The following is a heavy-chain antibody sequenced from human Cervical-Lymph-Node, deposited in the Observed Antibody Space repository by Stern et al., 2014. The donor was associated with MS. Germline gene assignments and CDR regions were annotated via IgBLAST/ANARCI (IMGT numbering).Heavy chain of an antibody. J-gene: IGHJ4*02. CDR2: IYWDDDK. Sequence: QVTLKESGPTLVKPTQTLTLTCTFSGFSLSTTEVSVGWIRQPPGKALEWLALIYWDDDKRYNPSLKSRLNITKDTSKDQVVFTMTNVDHVDTATYYCAHSDYWGQGTLVTVSS. CDR3: AHSDY. CDR1: GFSLSTTEVS. V-gene: IGHV2-5*02.